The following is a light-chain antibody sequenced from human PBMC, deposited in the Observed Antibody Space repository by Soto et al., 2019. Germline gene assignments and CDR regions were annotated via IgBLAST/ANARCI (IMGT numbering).Light chain of an antibody. J-gene: IGLJ2*01. CDR3: AAWDDSLNGVV. V-gene: IGLV1-40*01. CDR2: SNT. Sequence: QAVVTQPPSVSGTLGQRVTISCTGSSSNIGAGYDVQWYQQLPGTAPKLLIHSNTNRPSGVPDRFSASKSGTSASLAISGLQSEDEADYYCAAWDDSLNGVVFGGGTKLTVL. CDR1: SSNIGAGYD.